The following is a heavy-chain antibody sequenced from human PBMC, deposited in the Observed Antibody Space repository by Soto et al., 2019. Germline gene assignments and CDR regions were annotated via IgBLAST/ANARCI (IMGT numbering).Heavy chain of an antibody. D-gene: IGHD1-26*01. J-gene: IGHJ4*02. CDR3: ARAGSGSYFRLYDY. V-gene: IGHV1-2*04. CDR2: INPNSGGT. Sequence: RASVKVSCKASGYTFTGYYMHWVRQAPGQGLEWMGWINPNSGGTNYAQKFQGWVTMTRDTSISTAYMELSRLRSDDTAVYYCARAGSGSYFRLYDYWGQGTLVTVSS. CDR1: GYTFTGYY.